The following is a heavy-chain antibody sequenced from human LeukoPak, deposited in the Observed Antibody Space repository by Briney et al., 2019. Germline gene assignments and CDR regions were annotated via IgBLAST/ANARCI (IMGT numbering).Heavy chain of an antibody. Sequence: GGSLRLXCAASGFTFSSYSMNWVRQAPGKGLEWVSSISSSSSYIYYADSVKGRFTISRDNAKNSLYLQMNSLRAEDTAVYYCARYVVVPATAFDPWGQGTLVTVSS. CDR1: GFTFSSYS. V-gene: IGHV3-21*01. D-gene: IGHD2-2*01. CDR2: ISSSSSYI. J-gene: IGHJ5*02. CDR3: ARYVVVPATAFDP.